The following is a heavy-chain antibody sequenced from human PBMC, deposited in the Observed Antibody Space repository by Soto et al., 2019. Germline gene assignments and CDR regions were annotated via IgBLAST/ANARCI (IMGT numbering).Heavy chain of an antibody. V-gene: IGHV3-30*18. CDR2: ISYDGSNK. D-gene: IGHD3-10*01. J-gene: IGHJ4*02. CDR1: GFTFSSYG. Sequence: GGSLRLSCAASGFTFSSYGMHWVRQAPGKGLEWVAVISYDGSNKYYADSVKGRFTISRDNSKNTLYLQMNSLRAEDTAVYYCAKDLLLWFGELSEPIFDYWGQGTLVTVSS. CDR3: AKDLLLWFGELSEPIFDY.